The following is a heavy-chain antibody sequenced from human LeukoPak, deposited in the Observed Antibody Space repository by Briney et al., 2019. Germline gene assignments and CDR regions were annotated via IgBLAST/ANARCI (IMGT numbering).Heavy chain of an antibody. V-gene: IGHV1-18*01. D-gene: IGHD5-24*01. Sequence: ASVKVSCKTSGYSFSSYGFSWVRQAPGQGLEWMAWISARNGNRNFAQKFQDRVLLTTDTSTNTAYMELRSLKSDDTAVCYCARDGDGHNYGLIDFWGQGTLVSVSS. CDR1: GYSFSSYG. CDR3: ARDGDGHNYGLIDF. CDR2: ISARNGNR. J-gene: IGHJ4*02.